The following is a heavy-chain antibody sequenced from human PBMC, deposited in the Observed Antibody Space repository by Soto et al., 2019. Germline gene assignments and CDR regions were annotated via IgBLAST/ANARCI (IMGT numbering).Heavy chain of an antibody. CDR1: GFTFSSYG. CDR2: IWYDGSNK. J-gene: IGHJ4*02. D-gene: IGHD3-3*01. Sequence: GGSLRLSCAAPGFTFSSYGMYWVRQAPGKGLEWVAVIWYDGSNKYYADSVKGRFTISRDNSKNTLYLQMNSLRAEDTAVYYCARAGDFWSGYRLGIGYWGQGTLVTVSS. V-gene: IGHV3-33*01. CDR3: ARAGDFWSGYRLGIGY.